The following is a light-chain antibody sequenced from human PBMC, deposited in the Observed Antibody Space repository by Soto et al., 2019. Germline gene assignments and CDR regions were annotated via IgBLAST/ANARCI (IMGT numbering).Light chain of an antibody. CDR1: SGSVSTSYY. CDR3: MMYMGSGTRV. J-gene: IGLJ3*02. Sequence: QTVVTQEPSFSVSPGGTVTLTCGLNSGSVSTSYYPSWYQQTPGQAPHTLIYNTNTRSSGVPDRFSGAILGNKAALTITGAQADDEAEYYCMMYMGSGTRVFGGGTKLTVL. V-gene: IGLV8-61*01. CDR2: NTN.